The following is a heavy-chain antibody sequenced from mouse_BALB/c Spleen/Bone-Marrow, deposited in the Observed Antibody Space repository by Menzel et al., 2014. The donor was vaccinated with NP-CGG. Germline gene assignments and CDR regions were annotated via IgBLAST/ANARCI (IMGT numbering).Heavy chain of an antibody. CDR3: ARSIYDGYSEAMDY. Sequence: VQLQQSGAELVRPGTSVKVSCRASGYAFTNYLIEWVKQRPGQGLEWIGVNNPGSGGTNYNEKFKGKATLTADKSSSTVYMQLSSLTSDDSAVYFCARSIYDGYSEAMDYWGQGTSVTVSS. CDR1: GYAFTNYL. D-gene: IGHD2-3*01. CDR2: NNPGSGGT. J-gene: IGHJ4*01. V-gene: IGHV1-54*03.